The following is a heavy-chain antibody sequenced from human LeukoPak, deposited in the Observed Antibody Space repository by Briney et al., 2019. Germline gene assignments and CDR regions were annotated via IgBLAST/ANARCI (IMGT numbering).Heavy chain of an antibody. V-gene: IGHV4-34*01. CDR2: INHSGST. CDR1: GGSFSGYY. J-gene: IGHJ6*03. Sequence: SETLSLTCAVYGGSFSGYYWSWIRQPPGKGLEWIGEINHSGSTNYNPSLKSRATISVDTSKNQFSLKLSSVTAADTAVYYCARPSPSSAPYYYMDVWGKGTTVTVSS. CDR3: ARPSPSSAPYYYMDV. D-gene: IGHD6-6*01.